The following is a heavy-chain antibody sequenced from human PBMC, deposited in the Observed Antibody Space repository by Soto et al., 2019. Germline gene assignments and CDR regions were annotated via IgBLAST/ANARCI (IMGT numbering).Heavy chain of an antibody. CDR3: ARDEIRFSWAYGMDV. J-gene: IGHJ6*02. CDR2: ISYDGSNK. CDR1: GFTFSSYA. D-gene: IGHD3-3*01. V-gene: IGHV3-30-3*01. Sequence: QVQLVESGGGVVQPGRSLRLSCAASGFTFSSYAMHWVRQAPGKGLEWVAVISYDGSNKYYADSEKGRFTISRDNFKNSLYLQMNSLRAEDTAVYYCARDEIRFSWAYGMDVWGQGTTVTVSS.